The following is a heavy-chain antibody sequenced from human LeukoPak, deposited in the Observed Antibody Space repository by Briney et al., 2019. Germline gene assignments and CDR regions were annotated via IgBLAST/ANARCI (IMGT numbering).Heavy chain of an antibody. CDR3: AKDGGSHYYFDY. J-gene: IGHJ4*02. D-gene: IGHD3-16*01. CDR1: GFTFSSYG. CDR2: IRYDGSNK. Sequence: GGSPRLSCAASGFTFSSYGMHWVRQAPGKGLERVAFIRYDGSNKYYADSVKGRFTISRDNSKNTLYLQMNSLRAEDTAVYYCAKDGGSHYYFDYWGQGTLVTVSS. V-gene: IGHV3-30*02.